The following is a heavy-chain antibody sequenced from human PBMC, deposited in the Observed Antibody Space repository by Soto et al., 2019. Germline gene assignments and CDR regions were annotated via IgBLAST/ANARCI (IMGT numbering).Heavy chain of an antibody. CDR1: GFTFSSYA. V-gene: IGHV3-23*01. D-gene: IGHD3-22*01. CDR3: AKERRYYYDSSAPFDY. J-gene: IGHJ4*02. Sequence: GGSLRLSCAASGFTFSSYAMSWVRQAPGKGLEWVSAISGSGGSTYYADSVKGRFTISRDSSKNRLYLQMNSLRAEDTAVYYCAKERRYYYDSSAPFDYWGQGALVTV. CDR2: ISGSGGST.